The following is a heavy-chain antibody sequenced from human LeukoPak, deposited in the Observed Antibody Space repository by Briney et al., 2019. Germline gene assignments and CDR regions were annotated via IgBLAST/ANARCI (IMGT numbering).Heavy chain of an antibody. CDR1: GGSITSYH. D-gene: IGHD3-16*01. Sequence: PSETLSLTCTVSGGSITSYHWSWIRQPPGKGLGWMGHIYYSGSTNYNPSPKGRVTISSGKTTNHISLKLSCMTAADTAVYYCARQRQVIPCGGVARSTSFDIWGEGTMVTVSS. CDR2: IYYSGST. V-gene: IGHV4-59*08. J-gene: IGHJ3*02. CDR3: ARQRQVIPCGGVARSTSFDI.